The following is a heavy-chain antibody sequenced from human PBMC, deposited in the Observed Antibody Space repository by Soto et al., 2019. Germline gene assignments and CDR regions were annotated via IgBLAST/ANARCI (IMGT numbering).Heavy chain of an antibody. CDR1: GFTFSSYG. J-gene: IGHJ6*02. V-gene: IGHV3-33*01. Sequence: QVQLVESGGGVVQPGRSLRLSCEASGFTFSSYGMNWVRQAPGKGLEWVAVIWYDGSNKYYADSVKGRITISRDNSKNTLYLQMNSLRAEDTAVYYCARDNWHDGTDVWGQGTPVTVSS. CDR3: ARDNWHDGTDV. CDR2: IWYDGSNK. D-gene: IGHD1-20*01.